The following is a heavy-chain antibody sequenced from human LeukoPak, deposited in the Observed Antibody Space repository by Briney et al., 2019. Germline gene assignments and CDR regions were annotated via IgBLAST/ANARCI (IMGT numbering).Heavy chain of an antibody. CDR3: ASSGDTAMVTDY. D-gene: IGHD5-18*01. CDR1: GFTFSSYA. Sequence: GGSLRLSCAASGFTFSSYAMHWVRQAPGKGLEWVAVISYDGSNKYYADSVKGRFTISRDNSKNTLYLQMNSLRAEDTAVYYCASSGDTAMVTDYWGQGTLVTVSS. V-gene: IGHV3-30-3*01. J-gene: IGHJ4*02. CDR2: ISYDGSNK.